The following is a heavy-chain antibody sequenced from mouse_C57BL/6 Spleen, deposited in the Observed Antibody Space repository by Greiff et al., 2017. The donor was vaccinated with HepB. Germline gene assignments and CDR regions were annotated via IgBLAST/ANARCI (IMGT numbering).Heavy chain of an antibody. CDR1: GYTFTNSY. V-gene: IGHV14-3*01. D-gene: IGHD2-4*01. Sequence: EVKLMQSVAELVRPGASVKLSCTASGYTFTNSYINWVKQRPEQGLEWIGRIYPANGNTNYTPKFKGKATVTADTSSSTAYLQLSSLTSEDAAVYYCARGWDYDGINDYWGQGTTLTVSS. CDR3: ARGWDYDGINDY. J-gene: IGHJ2*01. CDR2: IYPANGNT.